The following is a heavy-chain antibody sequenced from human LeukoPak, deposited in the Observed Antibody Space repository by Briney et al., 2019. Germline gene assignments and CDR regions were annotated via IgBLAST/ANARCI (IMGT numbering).Heavy chain of an antibody. Sequence: QTGGSLRLSCAASEFIVSANYMSWVRQAPGKGLEWVSLIYSGGSTYYADSVKGRFTISRDSSKNILHLQMNTLRAEDTAVYYCARDQGSGKLDYWGQGTLVTVSS. D-gene: IGHD1-26*01. CDR1: EFIVSANY. V-gene: IGHV3-66*01. CDR3: ARDQGSGKLDY. CDR2: IYSGGST. J-gene: IGHJ4*02.